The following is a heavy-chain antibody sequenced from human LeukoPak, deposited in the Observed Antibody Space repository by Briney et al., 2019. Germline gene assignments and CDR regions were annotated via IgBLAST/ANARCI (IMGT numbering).Heavy chain of an antibody. D-gene: IGHD5-12*01. CDR3: ARGRVATALDY. Sequence: PAETLTLTCTVSGGSISSSSYYWGCIPQPPGKGLEWIGSSYYSGSTYYNPALRSRVTISEDTSNNLYAQKQSPMIAAATAVYCCARGRVATALDYWGQGTLVTVSS. CDR2: SYYSGST. V-gene: IGHV4-39*01. J-gene: IGHJ4*02. CDR1: GGSISSSSYY.